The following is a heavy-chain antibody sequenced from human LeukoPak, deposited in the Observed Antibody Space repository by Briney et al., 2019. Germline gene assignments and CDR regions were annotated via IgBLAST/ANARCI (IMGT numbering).Heavy chain of an antibody. CDR3: AKGRNDYGDAALNY. V-gene: IGHV3-7*01. J-gene: IGHJ4*02. Sequence: PGESLRLSCVASGLSISGQWMNWVRQAPGQGLEWVANIKHDGSEEYYVDSVKGRFTVSRDDGRNSVSLQMNSVRAEDTAVYYCAKGRNDYGDAALNYWGQGTLVTVSS. CDR2: IKHDGSEE. D-gene: IGHD4-17*01. CDR1: GLSISGQW.